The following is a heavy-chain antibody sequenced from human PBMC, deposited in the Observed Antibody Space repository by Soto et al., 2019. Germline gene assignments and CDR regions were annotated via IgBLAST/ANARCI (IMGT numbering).Heavy chain of an antibody. CDR1: GGSISSGDYY. Sequence: PSETLSLTCSVSGGSISSGDYYWNWIRQPPGKGLEWIGHIYYSGSTYYNSSLKSRVTISVDRSKNQFSLKLSSVTAADTAVYYCTRYYYDSSGREGFDPWGQGTLVTV. CDR3: TRYYYDSSGREGFDP. J-gene: IGHJ5*02. CDR2: IYYSGST. V-gene: IGHV4-30-4*01. D-gene: IGHD3-22*01.